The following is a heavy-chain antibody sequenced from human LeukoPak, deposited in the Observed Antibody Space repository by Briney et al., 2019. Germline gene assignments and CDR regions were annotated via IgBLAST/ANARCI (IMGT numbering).Heavy chain of an antibody. CDR1: GYSFTSYW. Sequence: GESLKISCKGSGYSFTSYWISWVRQMPGKDLEWMGRIDPSDSYTNYSPSFQGHVTISADKSISTAYLQWSSLKASDTAMYYCARLHLTSYYDSSGYYSDYWGQGTLVTVSS. CDR2: IDPSDSYT. CDR3: ARLHLTSYYDSSGYYSDY. D-gene: IGHD3-22*01. V-gene: IGHV5-10-1*01. J-gene: IGHJ4*02.